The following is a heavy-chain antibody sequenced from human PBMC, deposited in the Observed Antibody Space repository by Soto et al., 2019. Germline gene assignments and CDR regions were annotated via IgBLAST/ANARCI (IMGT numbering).Heavy chain of an antibody. D-gene: IGHD3-16*02. Sequence: EVQLVESGGGLVQPGGSLRLSCVASGFRFSTYAMNWVRQAPGKGLEWVSFISSSGGTTYYADSVKGRFTVSRDNSKDTLYLQMSSLRADDAAIYYCAKDYRPDGLYDFAYWGQGTLVTVSS. CDR2: ISSSGGTT. V-gene: IGHV3-23*04. CDR3: AKDYRPDGLYDFAY. J-gene: IGHJ4*02. CDR1: GFRFSTYA.